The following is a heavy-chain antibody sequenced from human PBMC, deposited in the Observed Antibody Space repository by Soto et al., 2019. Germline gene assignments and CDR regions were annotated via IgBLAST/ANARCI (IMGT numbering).Heavy chain of an antibody. J-gene: IGHJ6*03. D-gene: IGHD3-3*01. Sequence: GGSLRLSCAASGFTVSSNYMSWVRQAPGKGLEWVSVIYSGGSTYYADSVKGRFTISRHNSKNTLHLQMNSLRAEDTAVYYCARESRYDFWSGYYQKGTYYYYYMDVWGKGTTVTVSS. CDR1: GFTVSSNY. CDR2: IYSGGST. CDR3: ARESRYDFWSGYYQKGTYYYYYMDV. V-gene: IGHV3-53*04.